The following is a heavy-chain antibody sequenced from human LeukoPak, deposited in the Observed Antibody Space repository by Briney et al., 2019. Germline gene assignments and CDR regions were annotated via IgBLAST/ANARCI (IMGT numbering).Heavy chain of an antibody. CDR3: ARDPGYFDWRYYFDY. CDR1: GFTFSSYA. V-gene: IGHV3-66*01. CDR2: IYSGGST. D-gene: IGHD3-9*01. J-gene: IGHJ4*02. Sequence: PGGSLRLSCAASGFTFSSYAMSWVRQAPGKGLEWVSVIYSGGSTYYADSVKGRFTISRDNSKNTLYLQMNSLRAEDTAVYYCARDPGYFDWRYYFDYWGQGTLVTVSS.